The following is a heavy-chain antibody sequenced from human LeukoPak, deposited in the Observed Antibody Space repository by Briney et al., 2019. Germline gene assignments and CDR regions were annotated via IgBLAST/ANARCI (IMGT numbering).Heavy chain of an antibody. V-gene: IGHV3-23*01. CDR2: ISGSGGTT. D-gene: IGHD3-22*01. J-gene: IGHJ4*02. CDR1: GFTFSSYG. Sequence: PGGSLRLSCAASGFTFSSYGMNWVRQAPGKGLEWVSGISGSGGTTYYADSVKGRFTISRDNSKNSLSLQVSSLRAEDTAVYYCAKTNGYYSDWGQGTPVTVSS. CDR3: AKTNGYYSD.